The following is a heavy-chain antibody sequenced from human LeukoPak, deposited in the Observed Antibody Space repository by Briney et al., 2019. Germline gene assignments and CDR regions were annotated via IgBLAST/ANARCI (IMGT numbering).Heavy chain of an antibody. CDR2: ISSSGSTI. CDR1: GFTFSDYY. V-gene: IGHV3-11*04. Sequence: GGSLRLSCAASGFTFSDYYMSWIRQAPGKGLEWVSYISSSGSTIYYADSVKGRFTISRDNAKNSLYLQMNSLRAEDTAVYYCAREIAAAGTMVSAFDIWGQGTMVTVSS. J-gene: IGHJ3*02. D-gene: IGHD6-13*01. CDR3: AREIAAAGTMVSAFDI.